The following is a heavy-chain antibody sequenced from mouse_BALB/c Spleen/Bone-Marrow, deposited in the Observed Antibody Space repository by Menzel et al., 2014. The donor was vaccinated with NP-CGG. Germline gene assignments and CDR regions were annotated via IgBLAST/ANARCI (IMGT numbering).Heavy chain of an antibody. J-gene: IGHJ3*01. CDR1: GFTFSDYY. Sequence: EVTLQEFGGGLVQPGGSLKLSCATSGFTFSDYYMYWVRQTPEKRLEWVAYISNGGGSTYYPDTVKGRFTISRDNAKNTLYLQMSRLKSEDTAKYYCARHNYDETWFAYWGQGTLVTSSA. D-gene: IGHD2-4*01. CDR2: ISNGGGST. V-gene: IGHV5-12*02. CDR3: ARHNYDETWFAY.